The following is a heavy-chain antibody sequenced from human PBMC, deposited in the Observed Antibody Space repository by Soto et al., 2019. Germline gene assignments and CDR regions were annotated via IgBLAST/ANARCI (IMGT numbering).Heavy chain of an antibody. Sequence: PSETLSLTCAVYGGSFSGYYWSWIRQPPGKGLEWIGEINHSGSTNYNPSLKSRVTISVDTSKNQFSLKLSSVTAADTAVYYCARGWHCGGDCYTYYYYYPMDAWGQGTTVT. D-gene: IGHD2-21*02. CDR3: ARGWHCGGDCYTYYYYYPMDA. V-gene: IGHV4-34*01. J-gene: IGHJ6*02. CDR2: INHSGST. CDR1: GGSFSGYY.